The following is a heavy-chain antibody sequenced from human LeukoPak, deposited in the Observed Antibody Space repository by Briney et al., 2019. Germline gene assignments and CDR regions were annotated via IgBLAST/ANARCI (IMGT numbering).Heavy chain of an antibody. CDR3: ARISSSWYQDWYFDL. V-gene: IGHV4-4*07. Sequence: SETLSLTCTVSGGSISSYYWSWIRQPAGKGLEWIGRIFTSESPNYNPSLKSRVTMSVDTSKNQFSLKLSSVNAADTAVYYCARISSSWYQDWYFDLWGRGTLVTVSS. CDR2: IFTSESP. D-gene: IGHD6-13*01. CDR1: GGSISSYY. J-gene: IGHJ2*01.